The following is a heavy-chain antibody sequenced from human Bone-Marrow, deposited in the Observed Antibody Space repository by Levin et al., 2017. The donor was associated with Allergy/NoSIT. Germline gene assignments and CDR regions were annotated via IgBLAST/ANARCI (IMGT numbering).Heavy chain of an antibody. Sequence: AGGSLRLSCAASGFTFSSYWMHWVRQAPGKGLVWVSHISSDGSSTSYADSVKGRFTISRDNAKNTLYLEMNSLRAEDTAVYYCARDRCSTTTCQVPPGFDPWGQGTLVTVSS. J-gene: IGHJ5*02. V-gene: IGHV3-74*01. D-gene: IGHD2-2*01. CDR2: ISSDGSST. CDR1: GFTFSSYW. CDR3: ARDRCSTTTCQVPPGFDP.